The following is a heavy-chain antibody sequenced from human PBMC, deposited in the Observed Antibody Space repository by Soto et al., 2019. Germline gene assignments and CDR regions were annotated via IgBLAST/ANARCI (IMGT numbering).Heavy chain of an antibody. D-gene: IGHD6-13*01. Sequence: SETLSLTCTVSGGSISSGGYYWSWIPQHPGKGLEWIGYIYYSGSTYYNPSLKSRVTISVDTSKNQFTLKLSSVTAADTAVYYCARDEMGSSWYYYGMDVWGQGTTVTVSS. CDR3: ARDEMGSSWYYYGMDV. V-gene: IGHV4-31*03. CDR1: GGSISSGGYY. J-gene: IGHJ6*02. CDR2: IYYSGST.